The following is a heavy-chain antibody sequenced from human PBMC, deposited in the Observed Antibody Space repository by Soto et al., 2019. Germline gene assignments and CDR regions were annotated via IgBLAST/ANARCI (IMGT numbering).Heavy chain of an antibody. CDR2: ISAYNGNT. J-gene: IGHJ4*02. V-gene: IGHV1-18*01. Sequence: ASVKVSCKASGYTFTSYGISWVRQAPGQGLEWMGWISAYNGNTNYAQKLQGRVTMTTDTSTSTAYMELRSLRSDDTAVYYCARDSEAAFGTYYFDYWGQGTLVTVSS. CDR3: ARDSEAAFGTYYFDY. CDR1: GYTFTSYG. D-gene: IGHD3-10*01.